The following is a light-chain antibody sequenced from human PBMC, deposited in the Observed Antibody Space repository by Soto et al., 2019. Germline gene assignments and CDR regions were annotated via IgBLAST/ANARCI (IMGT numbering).Light chain of an antibody. V-gene: IGKV1-39*01. CDR3: QQSHRPPIP. Sequence: DIQTTQSPSSLSASVGDRVSITCLTSQTISIYFNWYQHKPWKAPEVLIYAASNLQSGVPSRFSGSGSGTDFNLTINYLQRAESATDRVQQSHRPPIPFGGGTRLDIK. CDR1: QTISIY. CDR2: AAS. J-gene: IGKJ5*01.